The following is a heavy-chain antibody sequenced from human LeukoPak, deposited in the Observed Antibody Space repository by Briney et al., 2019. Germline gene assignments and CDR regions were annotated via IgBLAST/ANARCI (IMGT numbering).Heavy chain of an antibody. Sequence: ASVKVSCKASGYTFTSYDINWVRQATGQGLEWMGWMNPNSGNTGYAQKCQGRVTITRNTSISTAYMELSSLRSEDTAVYYCATAYGVTGTTYYYYYMDVWGKGTTVTVSS. CDR2: MNPNSGNT. D-gene: IGHD1-7*01. CDR3: ATAYGVTGTTYYYYYMDV. CDR1: GYTFTSYD. J-gene: IGHJ6*03. V-gene: IGHV1-8*03.